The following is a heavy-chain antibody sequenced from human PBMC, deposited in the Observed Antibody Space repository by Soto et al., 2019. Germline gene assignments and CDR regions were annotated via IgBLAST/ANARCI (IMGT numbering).Heavy chain of an antibody. CDR2: IYYSGST. CDR1: GGSISSSSYY. Sequence: SETLSLTCTVSGGSISSSSYYWGWIRQPPGKGLEWIGSIYYSGSTYYNPSLKSRVTISVDTSENQFSLKLSSVTAADTAVYYCARNIWGRPLDYWGRGTLVTVSS. V-gene: IGHV4-39*01. D-gene: IGHD3-16*01. CDR3: ARNIWGRPLDY. J-gene: IGHJ4*02.